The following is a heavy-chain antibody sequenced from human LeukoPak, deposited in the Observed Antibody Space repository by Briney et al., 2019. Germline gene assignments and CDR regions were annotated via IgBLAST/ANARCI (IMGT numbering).Heavy chain of an antibody. D-gene: IGHD6-13*01. CDR3: AKDQGSSWHYYFDY. CDR1: GFTFSSYG. CDR2: ISYDGSNK. J-gene: IGHJ4*02. Sequence: GRSLRLFCAASGFTFSSYGMHWVRQAPGKGLEWVAVISYDGSNKYYADSVKGRFTISRDNSKNTLYLQMNSLRAEDTAVYYCAKDQGSSWHYYFDYWGQGTLVTVSS. V-gene: IGHV3-30*18.